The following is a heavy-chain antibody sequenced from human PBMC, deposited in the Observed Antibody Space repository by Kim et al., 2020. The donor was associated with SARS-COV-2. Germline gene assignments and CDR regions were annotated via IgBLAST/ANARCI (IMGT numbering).Heavy chain of an antibody. CDR3: ARVWWELLPNDY. CDR2: IKQAGSEK. V-gene: IGHV3-7*01. CDR1: GFTFSSYL. J-gene: IGHJ4*02. Sequence: GGSLRLSCAASGFTFSSYLMSWVRQAPGKGLEWVANIKQAGSEKYYVDSVKGRFTISRDNAKNSLYLQMNSLRAEDTAVYYCARVWWELLPNDYWGQGTLVTVSS. D-gene: IGHD1-26*01.